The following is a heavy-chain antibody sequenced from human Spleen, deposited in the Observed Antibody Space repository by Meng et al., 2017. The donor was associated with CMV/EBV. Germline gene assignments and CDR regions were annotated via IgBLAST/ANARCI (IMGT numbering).Heavy chain of an antibody. CDR2: IYHSGST. J-gene: IGHJ5*02. D-gene: IGHD3-3*01. Sequence: WSWVRQPPGKGLEWIGEIYHSGSTNYNPSLKSRVTISVDKSKNQFSLKLSSVTAADTAVYYCARVSIYYDFWSGSFRRGHHNWFDPWGQGTLVTVSS. CDR3: ARVSIYYDFWSGSFRRGHHNWFDP. V-gene: IGHV4-4*02.